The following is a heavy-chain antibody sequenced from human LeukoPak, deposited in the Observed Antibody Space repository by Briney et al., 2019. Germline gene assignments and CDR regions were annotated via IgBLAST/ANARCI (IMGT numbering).Heavy chain of an antibody. V-gene: IGHV3-33*06. J-gene: IGHJ4*02. Sequence: GGSLRLSCAASGFTFSSYGMHWVRQAPGKGLEWVAVIWYDGSNKYYADSVKGRLTISRDNSKNTLYLQMNSLRAEDTAVYYCAKDGVWSRPRGFDYWGQGTLVTVSS. CDR1: GFTFSSYG. CDR2: IWYDGSNK. CDR3: AKDGVWSRPRGFDY. D-gene: IGHD3-3*01.